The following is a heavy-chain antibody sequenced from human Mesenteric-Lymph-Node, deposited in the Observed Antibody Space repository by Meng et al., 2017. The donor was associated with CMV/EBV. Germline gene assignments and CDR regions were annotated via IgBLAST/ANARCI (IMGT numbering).Heavy chain of an antibody. CDR2: ISSSSSYI. CDR3: ARVPVVPAAIGYYYYGMDV. D-gene: IGHD2-2*02. J-gene: IGHJ6*02. CDR1: GFTLNPYT. V-gene: IGHV3-21*01. Sequence: GESLKISCVASGFTLNPYTINWVRQAPGKGLEWVSSISSSSSYIYYADSVKGRFTISRDNAKNSLYLQMNSLRAEDTAVYYCARVPVVPAAIGYYYYGMDVWGQGTTVTVSS.